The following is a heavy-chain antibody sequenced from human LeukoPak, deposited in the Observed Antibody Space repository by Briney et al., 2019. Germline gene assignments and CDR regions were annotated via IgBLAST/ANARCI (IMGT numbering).Heavy chain of an antibody. D-gene: IGHD2-2*01. CDR2: INPSGGST. CDR1: GYTFTCHY. V-gene: IGHV1-46*01. J-gene: IGHJ6*03. CDR3: ARVKFVAVPAGMETYYYYYLDV. Sequence: ASVKVSCKASGYTFTCHYMNWVRQAHGQGLEWMGIINPSGGSTNYAKKFKGRVSMTRDTSTRTVHMELSSLRSEDTAVYYCARVKFVAVPAGMETYYYYYLDVWGKGSTVTVSS.